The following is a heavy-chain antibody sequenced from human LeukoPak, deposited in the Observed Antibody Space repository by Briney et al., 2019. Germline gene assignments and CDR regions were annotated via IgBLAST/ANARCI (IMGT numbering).Heavy chain of an antibody. CDR3: ARVPRLSSCWWYCYFEH. CDR1: GYTFTSYG. J-gene: IGHJ5*02. CDR2: ISGYNDNT. D-gene: IGHD2-15*01. V-gene: IGHV1-18*01. Sequence: ASVKVSCMDFGYTFTSYGIRWVRQAPGQGLEWMGWISGYNDNTNYAQNLQGRVTMTTDTSTSTAYMELRSLRSADTAVYYSARVPRLSSCWWYCYFEHWGQGTLVSVSS.